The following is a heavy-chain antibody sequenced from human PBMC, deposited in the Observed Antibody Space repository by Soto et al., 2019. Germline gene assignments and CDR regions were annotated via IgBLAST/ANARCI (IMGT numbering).Heavy chain of an antibody. CDR1: GFTFSNYA. Sequence: DVQLLESGGGLVQPGGSLRLSCAASGFTFSNYAMNWVRHAPGKGLEWVSTRRGSGVGTYYADSVKGRFTFSRDNSKTPLYLQMGSLIVEATGVYYWVKWSRSLPYYVSSDYYGDYWGQGTLVTVSS. J-gene: IGHJ4*02. CDR3: VKWSRSLPYYVSSDYYGDY. D-gene: IGHD3-22*01. V-gene: IGHV3-23*01. CDR2: RRGSGVGT.